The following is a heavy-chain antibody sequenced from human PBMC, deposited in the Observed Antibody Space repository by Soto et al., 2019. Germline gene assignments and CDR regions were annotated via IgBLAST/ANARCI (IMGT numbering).Heavy chain of an antibody. CDR3: ARLRNLRVSYGMDV. CDR1: GGSFSGYY. Sequence: PSETLSLTCAVYGGSFSGYYWSWIRQPPGKGLEWIGEINHSGGTNYNPSLKSRVTISVDTSKNQFSLKLSSVTAADTAVYYCARLRNLRVSYGMDVWGQGTTVTVSS. J-gene: IGHJ6*02. CDR2: INHSGGT. V-gene: IGHV4-34*01. D-gene: IGHD3-10*01.